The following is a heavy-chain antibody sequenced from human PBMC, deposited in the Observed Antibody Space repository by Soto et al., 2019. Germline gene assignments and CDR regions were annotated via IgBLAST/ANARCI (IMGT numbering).Heavy chain of an antibody. CDR2: IIPIFGTA. J-gene: IGHJ4*02. CDR1: GGTFSSYA. D-gene: IGHD5-12*01. V-gene: IGHV1-69*13. CDR3: ASDSARRLRSPPPY. Sequence: SVKVSCKASGGTFSSYAISWVRQAPGQGLEWMGGIIPIFGTANYARKFQGRVTITADESTSTAYMELSSLRSEDTAVYYCASDSARRLRSPPPYWGQGTLVTVSS.